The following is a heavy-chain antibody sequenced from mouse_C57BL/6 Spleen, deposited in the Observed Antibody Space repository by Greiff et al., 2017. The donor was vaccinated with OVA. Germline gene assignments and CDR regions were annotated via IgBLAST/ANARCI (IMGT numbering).Heavy chain of an antibody. CDR3: ARGDYYGNMDD. J-gene: IGHJ2*01. Sequence: EVHLVESGPGLVKPSQSLSLTCSVTGYSITSGYYWNWIRQFPGNKLEWMGYISYDGSNNYNPSLINRISIARDTSKNQLFLKLNAVTTEDTATYYCARGDYYGNMDDWGQGTTITVSS. CDR2: ISYDGSN. CDR1: GYSITSGYY. V-gene: IGHV3-6*01. D-gene: IGHD1-1*01.